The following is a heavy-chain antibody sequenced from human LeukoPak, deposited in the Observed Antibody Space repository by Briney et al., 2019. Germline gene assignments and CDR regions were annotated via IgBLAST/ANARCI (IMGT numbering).Heavy chain of an antibody. CDR2: ISYDGGSK. CDR3: ARGYSVTYYPDN. V-gene: IGHV3-30-3*01. CDR1: GFSFNTYA. J-gene: IGHJ4*02. Sequence: PGGSLRLSCAASGFSFNTYAMHWVRQPPGKGLEWVAFISYDGGSKYYADSVKGRLTISRDNSKNTLYLQMNSLRAEDTAVYYCARGYSVTYYPDNWGQGTLVTVSS. D-gene: IGHD1-26*01.